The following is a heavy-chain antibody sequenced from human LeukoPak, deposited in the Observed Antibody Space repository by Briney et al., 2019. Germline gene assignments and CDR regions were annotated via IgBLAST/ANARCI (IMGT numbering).Heavy chain of an antibody. CDR2: ISSDRSNK. D-gene: IGHD2-15*01. CDR1: GFTFTSYG. J-gene: IGHJ4*02. CDR3: AKILGYCSGGSCLFDY. V-gene: IGHV3-30*18. Sequence: PGSSLRLSCAASGFTFTSYGMHWVRQAPGKGLEWLGVISSDRSNKYYADSVKGRFTISRDNSKNTLYLQMNSLRGEDTAVYYCAKILGYCSGGSCLFDYWGQGTLVTVSS.